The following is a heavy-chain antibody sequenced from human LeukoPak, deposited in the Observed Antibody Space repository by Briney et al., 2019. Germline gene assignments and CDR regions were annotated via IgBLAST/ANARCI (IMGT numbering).Heavy chain of an antibody. J-gene: IGHJ4*02. D-gene: IGHD4-23*01. CDR1: GECLSGYV. V-gene: IGHV4-34*01. Sequence: KPSETLSLTCAVDGECLSGYVLSWIRQTPAKGLQWIGEINRSGSPNYNSSLKSRVTMSVDTSKNQFSLKLSSVTAADTALYYCARGCGGNSRKVYFDYWGQGTLVTVSS. CDR3: ARGCGGNSRKVYFDY. CDR2: INRSGSP.